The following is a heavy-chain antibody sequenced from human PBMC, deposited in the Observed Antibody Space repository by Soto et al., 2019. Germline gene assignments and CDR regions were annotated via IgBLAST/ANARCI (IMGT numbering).Heavy chain of an antibody. J-gene: IGHJ6*02. V-gene: IGHV4-61*01. CDR3: ARDDRNYHYCYGMDV. D-gene: IGHD3-16*02. CDR1: GGSVSSGSYY. Sequence: QVQLQESGPGLVKPSETLSLTCTVSGGSVSSGSYYWSWIRQPPGKGLEWIGYIYYSGSTNYNPSLKSRVTISVDTSKNQFSLKLSSVTAADTAVYYCARDDRNYHYCYGMDVWGQGTTVTVSS. CDR2: IYYSGST.